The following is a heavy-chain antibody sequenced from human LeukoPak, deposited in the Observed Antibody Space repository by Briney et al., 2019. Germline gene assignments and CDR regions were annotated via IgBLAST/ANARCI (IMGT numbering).Heavy chain of an antibody. V-gene: IGHV1-18*01. CDR1: GYTFTSYG. J-gene: IGHJ4*02. CDR3: ARAPDCSGGSCYSEFDY. D-gene: IGHD2-15*01. CDR2: ISAYNGNT. Sequence: ASVKVPCKASGYTFTSYGISWVRQAPGQGLEWMGWISAYNGNTNYAQKLQGRVTMTTDTSTSTAYMELRSLRSDDTAVYYCARAPDCSGGSCYSEFDYWGQGTLVTVSS.